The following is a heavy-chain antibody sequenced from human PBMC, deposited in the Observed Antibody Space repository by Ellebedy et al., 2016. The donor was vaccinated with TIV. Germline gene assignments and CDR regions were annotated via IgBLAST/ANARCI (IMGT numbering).Heavy chain of an antibody. V-gene: IGHV3-23*01. CDR3: ARAGEYCDFPQNCYAMDV. Sequence: GESLKISCVASGFTFNTHAMKWVRQAPGKGLEWGSSINYDSRSTYYAESVKGRFTISRDNPKKMLYLQMNSLRAEDTAVYYCARAGEYCDFPQNCYAMDVWGQGTTVTVS. D-gene: IGHD2/OR15-2a*01. CDR2: INYDSRST. J-gene: IGHJ6*02. CDR1: GFTFNTHA.